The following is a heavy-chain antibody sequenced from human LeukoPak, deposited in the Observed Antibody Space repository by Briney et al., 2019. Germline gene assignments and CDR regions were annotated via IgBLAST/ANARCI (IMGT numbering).Heavy chain of an antibody. D-gene: IGHD6-19*01. CDR1: GGTFSSYA. CDR2: IIPIFGTA. J-gene: IGHJ6*02. CDR3: ARSGDSSGNYYYGMDV. Sequence: SVTVSCTASGGTFSSYAISWVRQAPGQGLEWMGGIIPIFGTANYAQKFQGRVTITADESTSTAYMELSSLRSEDTAVYYCARSGDSSGNYYYGMDVWGQGTTVTVSS. V-gene: IGHV1-69*13.